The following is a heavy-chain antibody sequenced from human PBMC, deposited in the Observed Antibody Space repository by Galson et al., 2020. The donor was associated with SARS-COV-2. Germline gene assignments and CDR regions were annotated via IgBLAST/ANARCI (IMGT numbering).Heavy chain of an antibody. J-gene: IGHJ4*02. CDR3: AKSLSQYHFDY. V-gene: IGHV3-30*04. CDR1: GFTFTSYT. CDR2: ISYDDTK. D-gene: IGHD2-2*01. Sequence: GESLKISCAASGFTFTSYTMHWVRQAPGKGLEWVALISYDDTKSYVDSVKGRFTISRDNSTNTLFLQMSSLRVEDTAVYYCAKSLSQYHFDYWGQGTLVTVSS.